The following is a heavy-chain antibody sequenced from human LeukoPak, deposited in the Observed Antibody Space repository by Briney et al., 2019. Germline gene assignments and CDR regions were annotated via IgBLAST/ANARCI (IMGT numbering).Heavy chain of an antibody. D-gene: IGHD3-22*01. Sequence: GGSLRLSCAASGFTFNNYAMSWVRQAPRKGLEWVSSISGRGGTTDYADSVKGGFTLSRDNSQNTLYLQMNSLRAEDTAVYYCAKEEKDFYDSSGYYPIDSWGQGTLVTVSS. V-gene: IGHV3-23*01. CDR2: ISGRGGTT. J-gene: IGHJ4*02. CDR1: GFTFNNYA. CDR3: AKEEKDFYDSSGYYPIDS.